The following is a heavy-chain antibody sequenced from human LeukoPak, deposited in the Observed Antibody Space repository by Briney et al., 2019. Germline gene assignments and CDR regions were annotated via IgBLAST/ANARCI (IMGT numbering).Heavy chain of an antibody. V-gene: IGHV3-23*01. J-gene: IGHJ4*02. CDR2: ISGSGGST. CDR3: AKVGTPMVRGVIPLYFDY. CDR1: GFTFSSYA. D-gene: IGHD3-10*01. Sequence: GGSLRLSCAASGFTFSSYAMSWVRQAPGKGLEWVSAISGSGGSTYYADSVKGRFTISRDNSKNTLYLQMNSLRAEDTAVYYCAKVGTPMVRGVIPLYFDYWGRGTLVTVSS.